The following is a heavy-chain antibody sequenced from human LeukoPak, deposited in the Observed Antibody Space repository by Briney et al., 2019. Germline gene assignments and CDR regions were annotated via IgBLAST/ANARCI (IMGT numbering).Heavy chain of an antibody. V-gene: IGHV3-64*01. D-gene: IGHD3-10*01. CDR1: EFTFSSYA. CDR3: ARNAMARGNHFDY. J-gene: IGHJ4*02. CDR2: ISSNGGNT. Sequence: PGGSLRLSCAASEFTFSSYAMHWVRQAPGKGLEYVSAISSNGGNTYYANSVKGRFTISRDNSKDTLYLQMGSLRAEDMAVYYCARNAMARGNHFDYWGQGTLVAVSS.